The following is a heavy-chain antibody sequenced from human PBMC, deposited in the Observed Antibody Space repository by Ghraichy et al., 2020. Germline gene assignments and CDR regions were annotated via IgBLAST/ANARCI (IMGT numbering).Heavy chain of an antibody. D-gene: IGHD2-2*01. CDR2: INHSGYT. V-gene: IGHV4-34*01. CDR1: GGSFSGYY. CDR3: AGDSPVVPGALYYYYGMDV. Sequence: SETLSLTCAVYGGSFSGYYWTWICQRQGKGLEWIGEINHSGYTNYNVSLKSRVTISLDTSKNQFSLRLRSVTAADTAVYYCAGDSPVVPGALYYYYGMDVWGQGTTVTVSS. J-gene: IGHJ6*02.